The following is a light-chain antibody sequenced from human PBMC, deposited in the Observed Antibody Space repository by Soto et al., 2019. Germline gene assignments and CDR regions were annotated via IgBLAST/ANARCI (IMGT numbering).Light chain of an antibody. Sequence: EIVMTQSPATLSVSPGERATLSCRASQSVSSNLAWYQQKPGQAPRLLIYVTSTRATGIPARFSGSGSGTDFTLTISTLQSEDFAVYYCQQYNKWPLTLGGGTKVEVK. CDR1: QSVSSN. V-gene: IGKV3-15*01. CDR2: VTS. J-gene: IGKJ4*01. CDR3: QQYNKWPLT.